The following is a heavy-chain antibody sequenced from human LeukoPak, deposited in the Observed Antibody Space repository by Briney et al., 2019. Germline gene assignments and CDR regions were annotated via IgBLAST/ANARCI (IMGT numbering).Heavy chain of an antibody. CDR2: ISAYNGNT. V-gene: IGHV1-18*01. J-gene: IGHJ6*02. Sequence: GASVKVSCKASGYTFTSYGISWVRQAPGQGLEWMGWISAYNGNTNYAQKLQGRVTMTTDTSTSTAYMELRSLRSDDTAVYYCARVQSRSSSSRGPYYYGMDVWGQGTTVTVSS. D-gene: IGHD6-6*01. CDR3: ARVQSRSSSSRGPYYYGMDV. CDR1: GYTFTSYG.